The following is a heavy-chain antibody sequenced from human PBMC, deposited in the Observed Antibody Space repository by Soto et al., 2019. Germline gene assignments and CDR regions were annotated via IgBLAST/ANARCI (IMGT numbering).Heavy chain of an antibody. CDR3: ARVRGYCTNGVCYRQKELDY. Sequence: QVQLVQSGAEVKKPGASVKVSCKASGYTFTSYGISWVRQAPGQGLEWMGWISAYNGNTNYAQKLQGRVTMTTDTSTSTGYMGLRSLRSDDTAVYYCARVRGYCTNGVCYRQKELDYWGQGTLVTVSS. D-gene: IGHD2-8*01. V-gene: IGHV1-18*04. J-gene: IGHJ4*02. CDR1: GYTFTSYG. CDR2: ISAYNGNT.